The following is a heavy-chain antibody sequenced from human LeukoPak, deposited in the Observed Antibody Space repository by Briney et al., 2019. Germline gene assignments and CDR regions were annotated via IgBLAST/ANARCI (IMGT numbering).Heavy chain of an antibody. CDR1: GFSFSTTW. V-gene: IGHV3-7*01. CDR3: VSGDGRGYGSEC. D-gene: IGHD5-18*01. CDR2: IQHDGGVT. Sequence: PGGSLRLSCAASGFSFSTTWMSWVRQPPGKGLEWVAIIQHDGGVTFYLHSVKGRFTISRDNAKNSLSLQINVLTADHTAVYYCVSGDGRGYGSECWGQGNLVTVSS. J-gene: IGHJ4*02.